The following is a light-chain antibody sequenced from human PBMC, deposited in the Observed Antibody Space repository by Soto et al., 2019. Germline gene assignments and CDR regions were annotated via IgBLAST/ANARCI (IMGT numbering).Light chain of an antibody. V-gene: IGKV1-39*01. CDR1: QSISSY. CDR3: QQSYSTLTT. J-gene: IGKJ4*01. CDR2: AAS. Sequence: DIQMTQSPSSLSAYVGDRVTITCRASQSISSYLNWYQQKPGKAPKLLIYAASSLQSGVPSRFSGSGSGTDFTLTISSLQPEDFATYYCQQSYSTLTTFGGGTKVEIK.